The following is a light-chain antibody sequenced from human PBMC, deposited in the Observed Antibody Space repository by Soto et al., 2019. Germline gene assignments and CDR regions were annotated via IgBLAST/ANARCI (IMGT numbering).Light chain of an antibody. Sequence: DIHMTHSPSTLSASVGDRVTITCRASQSISSWLAWYQQKPGKAPKLLIYDASSLESGVPSRLSGRGSGTEFTLTISSMQPDDFATYYCQQYNSYWTFGQGTKVDIK. V-gene: IGKV1-5*01. CDR3: QQYNSYWT. CDR1: QSISSW. CDR2: DAS. J-gene: IGKJ1*01.